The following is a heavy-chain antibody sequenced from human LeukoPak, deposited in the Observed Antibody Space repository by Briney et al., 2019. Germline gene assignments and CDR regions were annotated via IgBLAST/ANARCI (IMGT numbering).Heavy chain of an antibody. J-gene: IGHJ6*02. CDR2: INLHTGGA. Sequence: ASVKVSCKSSGYTFTDYFLHWVRQAPGQGLEWMGCINLHTGGAHYAQKFQDWVSLTRDTSIDTAFMELSSLRSDATAIYYCARDFLGRTNGGSNYFGMGVWGQGTTVTVSS. V-gene: IGHV1-2*04. CDR1: GYTFTDYF. CDR3: ARDFLGRTNGGSNYFGMGV. D-gene: IGHD2-8*01.